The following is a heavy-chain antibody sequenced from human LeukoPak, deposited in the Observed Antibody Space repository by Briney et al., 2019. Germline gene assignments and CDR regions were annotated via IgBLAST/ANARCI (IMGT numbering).Heavy chain of an antibody. J-gene: IGHJ5*02. CDR1: GFDLNTYE. V-gene: IGHV3-21*01. D-gene: IGHD2-2*01. CDR2: ISSSSSYI. Sequence: PGGSLRLSCAASGFDLNTYEMNWVRQAPGKGLEWVSSISSSSSYIYYADSVKGRFTISRDNAKNSLYLQMNSLRAEDTAVYYCARDERVVVVTAAAMRRGWFDPWGQGTLVTVSS. CDR3: ARDERVVVVTAAAMRRGWFDP.